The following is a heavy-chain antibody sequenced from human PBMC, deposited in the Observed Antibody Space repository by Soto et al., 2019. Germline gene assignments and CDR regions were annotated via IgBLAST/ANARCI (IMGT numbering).Heavy chain of an antibody. CDR1: AGPFSGYY. J-gene: IGHJ6*02. Sequence: SETRSPTWAVYAGPFSGYYWSWIRQPPGNGLEWIGEINHSGSTNYNPSLKSRVTISVDTSKNQFSLKLSSVTAAGTAVYYCARARGYGSGSYGHDYYYYGMDVWGQGTTVTVSS. V-gene: IGHV4-34*01. CDR3: ARARGYGSGSYGHDYYYYGMDV. D-gene: IGHD3-10*01. CDR2: INHSGST.